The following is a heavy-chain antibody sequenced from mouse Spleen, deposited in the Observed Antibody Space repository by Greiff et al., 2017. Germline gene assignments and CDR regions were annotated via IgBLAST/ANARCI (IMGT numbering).Heavy chain of an antibody. CDR1: GFTFSNYW. D-gene: IGHD3-3*01. V-gene: IGHV6-3*01. CDR2: IRLKSDNYAT. Sequence: EVQLVESGGGLVQPGGSMKLSCVASGFTFSNYWMNWVRQSPEKGLEWVAQIRLKSDNYATHYAESVKGRFTISRDDSKSSVYLQMNNLRAEDTGIYYCTGEGRDWYFDVWGTGTTVTVSS. CDR3: TGEGRDWYFDV. J-gene: IGHJ1*03.